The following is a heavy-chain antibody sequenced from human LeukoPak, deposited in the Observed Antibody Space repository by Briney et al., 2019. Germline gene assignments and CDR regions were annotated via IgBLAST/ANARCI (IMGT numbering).Heavy chain of an antibody. Sequence: ASVKVSCKVSGYTLTELSMHWVRQAPGKGLEWMGGFGPEDGETIYAQKFQGRVTMTEDTSTDTAYMELSSLRSEDTAVYYCATGWGYYYYYMDVWGKGTTVTVSS. CDR2: FGPEDGET. D-gene: IGHD3-16*01. CDR3: ATGWGYYYYYMDV. V-gene: IGHV1-24*01. CDR1: GYTLTELS. J-gene: IGHJ6*03.